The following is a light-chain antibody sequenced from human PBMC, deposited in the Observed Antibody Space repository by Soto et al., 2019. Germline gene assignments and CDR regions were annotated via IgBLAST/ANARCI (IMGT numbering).Light chain of an antibody. CDR1: QGISTW. V-gene: IGKV1-12*01. CDR2: AAS. CDR3: QQTNSFPYT. Sequence: DIQLTQSPSSVSASVGDRVTLTCRASQGISTWLAWYQQRPGKAPQLLIFAASSLQSGVPSRFSGSGSGTDFTLTIRSLQPEDFATYYCQQTNSFPYTFGQGTKVDIK. J-gene: IGKJ2*01.